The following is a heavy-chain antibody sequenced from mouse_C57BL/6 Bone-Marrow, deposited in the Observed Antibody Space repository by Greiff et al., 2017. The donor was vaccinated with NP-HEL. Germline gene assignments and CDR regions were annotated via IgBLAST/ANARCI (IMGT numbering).Heavy chain of an antibody. CDR3: ARLYGNYVHWYFDV. Sequence: VQLKESGPELVKPGASVKISCKASGYSFTGYYMHWVKQSHGNILDWIGYIYPYNGVSSYNQKFKGKATLTVDKSSSTAYMELRSLTSEDSAVYYCARLYGNYVHWYFDVWGTGTTVTVSS. D-gene: IGHD2-1*01. CDR1: GYSFTGYY. J-gene: IGHJ1*03. V-gene: IGHV1-31*01. CDR2: IYPYNGVS.